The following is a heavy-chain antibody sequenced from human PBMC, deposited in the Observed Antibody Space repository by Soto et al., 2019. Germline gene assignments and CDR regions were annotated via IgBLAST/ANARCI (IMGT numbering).Heavy chain of an antibody. CDR1: GGTFSNFI. D-gene: IGHD6-6*01. Sequence: QVQLVQSGAEVKEPGSSVRVSCKASGGTFSNFIMNWVRQTPGQGLEWMGGIVPMLGTPTYAEKFKGRVTISATGSTSTAYTEFTSLSSEDTAIYYCARNGTYSTSLSHYPGMDVWGQGTKVTVS. V-gene: IGHV1-69*01. CDR3: ARNGTYSTSLSHYPGMDV. J-gene: IGHJ6*02. CDR2: IVPMLGTP.